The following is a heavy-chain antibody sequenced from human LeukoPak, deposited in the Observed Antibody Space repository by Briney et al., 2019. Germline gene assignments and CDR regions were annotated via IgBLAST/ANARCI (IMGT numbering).Heavy chain of an antibody. V-gene: IGHV3-48*03. CDR3: AGSFDWSHFDN. CDR1: GFTFSSYE. D-gene: IGHD3-9*01. J-gene: IGHJ4*02. CDR2: INSSGSTI. Sequence: GGSLRLSCEVSGFTFSSYEMNWVRQAPGKGLEWVSYINSSGSTIYYADSVKGRFTISRDNAKNSLYLQMNSLRAEDTAVYYCAGSFDWSHFDNWGQGTLVSVSS.